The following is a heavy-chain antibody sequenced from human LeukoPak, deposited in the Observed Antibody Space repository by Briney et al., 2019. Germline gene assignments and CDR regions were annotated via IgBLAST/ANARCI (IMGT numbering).Heavy chain of an antibody. CDR1: GFTFSNFW. CDR3: VREVAMVRGITHFDY. J-gene: IGHJ4*02. CDR2: IKQDGSEK. D-gene: IGHD3-10*01. V-gene: IGHV3-7*01. Sequence: GGSLRLSCAASGFTFSNFWMSWVRQAPGKGLEWVANIKQDGSEKYSADSVKGRFTISRDNAKNSLYLQMNSLRAEDTAVYYCVREVAMVRGITHFDYWGQGNLVTVSS.